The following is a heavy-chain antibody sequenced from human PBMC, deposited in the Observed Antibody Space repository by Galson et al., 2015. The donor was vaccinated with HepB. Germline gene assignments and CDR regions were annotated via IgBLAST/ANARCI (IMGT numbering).Heavy chain of an antibody. CDR3: ARDDRFGGYYYDSSGYYFGDY. CDR1: GYTFTSYG. Sequence: SVKVSCKASGYTFTSYGISWVRQAPGQGLEWMGWISPYNGNTNYAQKLQGRVTMTTDTSTSTAYMELRSLRSDDTAVYYCARDDRFGGYYYDSSGYYFGDYWGQGTLVTVSS. CDR2: ISPYNGNT. J-gene: IGHJ4*02. V-gene: IGHV1-18*04. D-gene: IGHD3-22*01.